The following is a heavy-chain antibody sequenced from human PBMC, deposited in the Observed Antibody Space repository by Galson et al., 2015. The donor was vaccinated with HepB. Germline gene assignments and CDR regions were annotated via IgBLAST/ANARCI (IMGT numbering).Heavy chain of an antibody. Sequence: QSGAEVKKPGESLRISCKGSGYNFTNYWITWVREMPGKGLEWMGRIDPSDSYINYSPSFQGHVPISADTSISTAYLEWSTLKASDNAIYYCARHVPAERATVLRFIPSDYWGQGTLVTVSS. CDR2: IDPSDSYI. J-gene: IGHJ4*02. CDR3: ARHVPAERATVLRFIPSDY. V-gene: IGHV5-10-1*01. CDR1: GYNFTNYW. D-gene: IGHD5-24*01.